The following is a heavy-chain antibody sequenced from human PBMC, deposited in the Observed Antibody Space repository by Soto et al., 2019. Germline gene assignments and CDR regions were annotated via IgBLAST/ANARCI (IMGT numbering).Heavy chain of an antibody. CDR2: TYYRSRWDN. CDR1: GGSVATDSAA. D-gene: IGHD3-16*01. Sequence: SPSLSQTWGISGGSVATDSAASKWIRQTPSRGLERLGRTYYRSRWDNDYAASVKGRIIVNADTSKNQFSLQLHSVTPDDTAVYYCARGEPSWGFRTPIPYALDVWGQGTTVTVSS. J-gene: IGHJ6*02. V-gene: IGHV6-1*01. CDR3: ARGEPSWGFRTPIPYALDV.